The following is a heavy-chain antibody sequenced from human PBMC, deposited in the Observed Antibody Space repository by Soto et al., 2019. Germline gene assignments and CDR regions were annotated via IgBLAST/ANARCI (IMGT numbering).Heavy chain of an antibody. CDR3: ARRHLAVAISPWFDP. CDR1: GLSITDSEMG. Sequence: QVTLKESGPVLVKPTETLTLRCTVSGLSITDSEMGVSWIRQPPGQPLEWLAHIDSSGEKSYRTFLKSRLAISKDTSKIQIVLNMTNMDPADTATYYCARRHLAVAISPWFDPWGQGIPVTVSS. J-gene: IGHJ5*02. CDR2: IDSSGEK. V-gene: IGHV2-26*01.